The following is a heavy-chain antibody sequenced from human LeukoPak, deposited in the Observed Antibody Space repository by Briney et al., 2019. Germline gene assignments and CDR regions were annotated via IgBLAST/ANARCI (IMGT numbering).Heavy chain of an antibody. Sequence: SETLSLTCTVSGGSISSSSYYWGWIRQPPGKGLEWIGSIYYSGSTYYNPSLKSRVTISVDTSKNQFSLKLSSVTAADTAVYYCARGVERLRFLEQNRHLPMDVWGKGTTVTVSS. V-gene: IGHV4-39*07. D-gene: IGHD3-3*01. CDR2: IYYSGST. CDR3: ARGVERLRFLEQNRHLPMDV. CDR1: GGSISSSSYY. J-gene: IGHJ6*03.